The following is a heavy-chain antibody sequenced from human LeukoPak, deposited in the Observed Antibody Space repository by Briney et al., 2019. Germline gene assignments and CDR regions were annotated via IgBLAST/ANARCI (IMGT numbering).Heavy chain of an antibody. CDR1: GFTVSSNN. J-gene: IGHJ4*02. Sequence: GGSLRLSCAASGFTVSSNNMSWVRQAPGKGLEWVSVIYSGGSTYYADSVKGRFTISRDNSKNTLYLQMNSLRAEDTAVYYCARGSGRPRVDYWGQGTLVTVSS. V-gene: IGHV3-53*01. CDR3: ARGSGRPRVDY. D-gene: IGHD3-10*01. CDR2: IYSGGST.